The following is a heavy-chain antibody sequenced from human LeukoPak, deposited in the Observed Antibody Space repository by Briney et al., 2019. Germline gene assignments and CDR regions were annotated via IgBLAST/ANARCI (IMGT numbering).Heavy chain of an antibody. CDR1: GFTFNTNA. CDR2: ISGRTGGT. V-gene: IGHV3-23*01. D-gene: IGHD3-10*01. Sequence: GGSLRLSCAASGFTFNTNAMSWLRQAPGKGLEWVSAISGRTGGTYYADSVKGRFTISRDNSKNTLYLQMNSLRAEDTAVYYCARDSVEVRGVIIPYYFDYWGQGTLVTVSS. J-gene: IGHJ4*02. CDR3: ARDSVEVRGVIIPYYFDY.